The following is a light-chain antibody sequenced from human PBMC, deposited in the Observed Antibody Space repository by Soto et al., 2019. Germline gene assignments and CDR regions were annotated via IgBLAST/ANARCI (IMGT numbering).Light chain of an antibody. Sequence: QSALTQPPSASGSPGQSVTISCTGTSSDVGGYNCVSWYQQHPGKAPKLMIYEVSKRPSGVPDRFSGSKSGNTASLTVSGLQAEDEADYYGSSYAGSNIPVVFGGGTQLTVL. CDR3: SSYAGSNIPVV. V-gene: IGLV2-8*01. J-gene: IGLJ2*01. CDR2: EVS. CDR1: SSDVGGYNC.